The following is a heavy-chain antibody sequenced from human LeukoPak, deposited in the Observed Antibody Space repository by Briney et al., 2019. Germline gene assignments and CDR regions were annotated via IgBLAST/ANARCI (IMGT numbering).Heavy chain of an antibody. D-gene: IGHD3-10*01. V-gene: IGHV1-18*01. CDR1: GYTFTSYG. Sequence: ASVKVSCKASGYTFTSYGISWVRRAPGQGLEWMGWISAYNGNTNYAQKLQGRVTMTTDTSTSTAYMELRSLRSDDTAVYYCATTTVRGVITGAFDIWGQGTMVTVSS. J-gene: IGHJ3*02. CDR3: ATTTVRGVITGAFDI. CDR2: ISAYNGNT.